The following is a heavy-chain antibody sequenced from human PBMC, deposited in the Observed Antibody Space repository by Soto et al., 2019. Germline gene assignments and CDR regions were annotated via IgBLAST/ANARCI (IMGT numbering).Heavy chain of an antibody. CDR1: GYSFTSYW. CDR3: ARVVAARRGAGIGMDL. CDR2: IYPGDSDT. Sequence: PGESLKISCKGSGYSFTSYWIGWVRQMPGKGLEWMGIIYPGDSDTRYSPSFQGQVTISADKYISTAYLQWSSLKASDTAMYYCARVVAARRGAGIGMDLWGQGTTVTVSS. J-gene: IGHJ6*02. D-gene: IGHD6-6*01. V-gene: IGHV5-51*01.